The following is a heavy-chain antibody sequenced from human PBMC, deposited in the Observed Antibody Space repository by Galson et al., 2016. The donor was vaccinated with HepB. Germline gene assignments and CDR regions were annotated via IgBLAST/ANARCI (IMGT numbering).Heavy chain of an antibody. CDR1: GYSFSSHW. V-gene: IGHV5-51*01. CDR2: IWPDDSNT. CDR3: ARHGNTRSPVNGFDH. Sequence: QSGAEVKKPGESLKISCKGSGYSFSSHWIGWVRQMPGKGPEWMGIIWPDDSNTIYSPSFQGQVTISADKSISTAYLQWSSLEASVTARYFCARHGNTRSPVNGFDHWGQGTLVTVAS. J-gene: IGHJ5*02. D-gene: IGHD1-7*01.